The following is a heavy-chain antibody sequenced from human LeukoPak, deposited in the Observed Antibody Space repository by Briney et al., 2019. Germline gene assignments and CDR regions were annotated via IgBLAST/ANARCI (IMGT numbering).Heavy chain of an antibody. J-gene: IGHJ4*02. CDR1: GGSFSGYY. D-gene: IGHD3-3*01. CDR2: INHSGST. Sequence: SETLSLTCAVYGGSFSGYYWNWIRQPPGKGLEWIGEINHSGSTNYNPSLKSRVTISVDTSKNQFSLKLSSVTAADTAVYYCASTIFGVVVYDYWGQGTLVTVSS. CDR3: ASTIFGVVVYDY. V-gene: IGHV4-34*01.